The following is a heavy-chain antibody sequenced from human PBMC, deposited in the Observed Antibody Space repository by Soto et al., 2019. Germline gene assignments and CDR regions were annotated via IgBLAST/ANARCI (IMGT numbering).Heavy chain of an antibody. Sequence: QVQLQQWGAGLLKPSETLSLTCAVYGGSFSGYYWSWIRQPPGKGLEWIGEINHSGSTNYNPSLKSRVTISVDTSKNQFSLKLSSVTAADTAVYYYARGLYCTNGVCYHDYWGQGTLVTVSS. CDR1: GGSFSGYY. CDR2: INHSGST. J-gene: IGHJ4*02. CDR3: ARGLYCTNGVCYHDY. D-gene: IGHD2-8*01. V-gene: IGHV4-34*01.